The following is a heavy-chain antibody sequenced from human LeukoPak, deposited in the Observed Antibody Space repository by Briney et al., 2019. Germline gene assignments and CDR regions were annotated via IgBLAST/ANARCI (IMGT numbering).Heavy chain of an antibody. CDR3: AKDAKRNYDFWDRFDY. Sequence: GGSLRLSCAASGFTFSTYAMSWVRQAPGKGLEWVSAISGSGGSTYYADSVKGRFTISRDNSKNTLYLQMNSLRAEDTALYYCAKDAKRNYDFWDRFDYWGQGTLVTVSS. J-gene: IGHJ4*02. CDR2: ISGSGGST. CDR1: GFTFSTYA. D-gene: IGHD3-3*01. V-gene: IGHV3-23*01.